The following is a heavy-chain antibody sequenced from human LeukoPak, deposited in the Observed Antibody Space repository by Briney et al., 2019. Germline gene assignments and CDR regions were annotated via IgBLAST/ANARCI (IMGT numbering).Heavy chain of an antibody. CDR3: ARFLGIIRTGWFDP. CDR2: INHSGST. V-gene: IGHV4-34*01. CDR1: GGSFSGYY. Sequence: SETLSLTCAVYGGSFSGYYWSWIRQPPGKGLEWIGEINHSGSTNYNPSLKSRVTLSVDTSKNQFSLKLSSVTAADTAVYYCARFLGIIRTGWFDPWGQGTLVTVSS. J-gene: IGHJ5*02. D-gene: IGHD3-3*01.